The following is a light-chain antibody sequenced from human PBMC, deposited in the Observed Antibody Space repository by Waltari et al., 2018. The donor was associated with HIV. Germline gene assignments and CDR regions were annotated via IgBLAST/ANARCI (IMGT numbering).Light chain of an antibody. CDR1: SSDVGGYNY. CDR3: SSYTGSSTPRCV. Sequence: QSALTQPASVSGSPGQSITISCTGTSSDVGGYNYVSWYPQHPGNAPKLMIYDASNRPSGGAKRDSGSKPGNTASLTSSGLQAEDEADYYGSSYTGSSTPRCVFGTGTKVTVL. V-gene: IGLV2-14*03. J-gene: IGLJ1*01. CDR2: DAS.